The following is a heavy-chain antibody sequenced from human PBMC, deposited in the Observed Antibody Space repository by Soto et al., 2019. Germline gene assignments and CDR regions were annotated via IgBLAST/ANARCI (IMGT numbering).Heavy chain of an antibody. CDR2: IYYNGDT. CDR1: GASISSSSYN. J-gene: IGHJ3*02. CDR3: ARFSGNAFDI. V-gene: IGHV4-39*01. Sequence: QLQLQEPGPGLLKPSETLSLTCSVSGASISSSSYNWDWIRQPPGKGLECMGTIYYNGDTDYNPSLKSPATISVDASDYQFSLKLSSVTAADTSIYYCARFSGNAFDIWGHGTMVTVSP.